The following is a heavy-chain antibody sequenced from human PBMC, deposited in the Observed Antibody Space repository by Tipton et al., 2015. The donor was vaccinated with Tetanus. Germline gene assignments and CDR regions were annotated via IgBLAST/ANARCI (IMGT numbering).Heavy chain of an antibody. Sequence: TLSLTCGVSGGSFSGNYWSWVRQAPGKGLEWIGEINHRGGSMYNPSLKSRVTISGDTSKNQFSLNLTSVTAADTAVYYCARLPKHWLAPRGAPWGQGTLVTVSS. J-gene: IGHJ5*02. CDR1: GGSFSGNY. CDR3: ARLPKHWLAPRGAP. V-gene: IGHV4-34*01. CDR2: INHRGGS. D-gene: IGHD6-19*01.